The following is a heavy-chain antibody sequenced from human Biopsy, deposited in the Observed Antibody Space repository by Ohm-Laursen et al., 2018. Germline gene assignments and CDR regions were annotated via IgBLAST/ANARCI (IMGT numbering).Heavy chain of an antibody. Sequence: SLRPSCAASGFSFSDYHMRWIRQAPGRGLEWVSYISGGGTIYYGDSMKGRVTISRDNAKNSLYLQMHSLRAEDTAVYYCARDTRWSPYSMDVWGQGTMVTVSS. J-gene: IGHJ6*02. CDR1: GFSFSDYH. CDR2: ISGGGTI. V-gene: IGHV3-11*01. D-gene: IGHD4-23*01. CDR3: ARDTRWSPYSMDV.